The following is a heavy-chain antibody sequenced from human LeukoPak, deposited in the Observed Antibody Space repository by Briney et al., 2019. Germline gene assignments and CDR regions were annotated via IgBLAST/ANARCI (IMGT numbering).Heavy chain of an antibody. CDR3: ARRIVVEPAVYFDY. J-gene: IGHJ4*02. CDR1: GGSISSSSYY. CDR2: IYHSGST. Sequence: PSETLSLTCTVSGGSISSSSYYWGWIRQPPGKGLEWIGYIYHSGSTYYNPSLKSRVTISVDRSKNQFSLKLSSVTAADTAVYYCARRIVVEPAVYFDYWGQGTLVTVSS. V-gene: IGHV4-39*07. D-gene: IGHD2-2*01.